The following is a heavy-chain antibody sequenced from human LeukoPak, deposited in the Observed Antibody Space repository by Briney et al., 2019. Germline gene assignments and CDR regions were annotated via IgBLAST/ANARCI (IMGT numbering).Heavy chain of an antibody. CDR1: GFTFGDYA. CDR3: AKANGFEDDSSFDY. V-gene: IGHV3-30*04. J-gene: IGHJ4*02. Sequence: GGSLRLSCTASGFTFGDYAMSWVRQAPGKGLEWVAVISYDGSNKHYADSVKGRFTISRDNSKNTLYLQMNSLRAEDTAVYYCAKANGFEDDSSFDYWGQGTLVTVSS. CDR2: ISYDGSNK. D-gene: IGHD3-22*01.